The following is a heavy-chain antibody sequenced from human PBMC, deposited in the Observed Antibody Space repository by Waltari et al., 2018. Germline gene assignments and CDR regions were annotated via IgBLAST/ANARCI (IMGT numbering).Heavy chain of an antibody. V-gene: IGHV3-23*04. J-gene: IGHJ4*02. CDR1: GYSFTSYW. CDR3: AKDTTDYDFWSGYYRGDY. CDR2: ISGSGGST. Sequence: EVQLVQSGAEVKKPGESLKISCKGSGYSFTSYWIGWVRQAPGKGLEWVSAISGSGGSTYYADSVKGRFTISRDNSKNTLYLQMNSLRAEDTAVYYCAKDTTDYDFWSGYYRGDYWGQGTLVTVSS. D-gene: IGHD3-3*01.